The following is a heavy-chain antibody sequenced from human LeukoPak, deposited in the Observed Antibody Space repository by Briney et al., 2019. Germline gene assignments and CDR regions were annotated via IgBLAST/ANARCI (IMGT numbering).Heavy chain of an antibody. CDR2: ISAYNGNT. CDR3: ASSSPKYSSGWSDTWPFDY. CDR1: GYTFTSYG. J-gene: IGHJ4*02. Sequence: ASVKVSCKASGYTFTSYGISWVRQAPGQGLEWMGWISAYNGNTNYAQKLQGRVTMTTDTPTSTAYMELRSLRSDDTAVYYCASSSPKYSSGWSDTWPFDYWGQGTLVTVSS. D-gene: IGHD6-19*01. V-gene: IGHV1-18*01.